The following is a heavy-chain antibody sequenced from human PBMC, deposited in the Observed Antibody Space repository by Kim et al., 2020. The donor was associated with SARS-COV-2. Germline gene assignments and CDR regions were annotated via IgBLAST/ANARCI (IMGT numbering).Heavy chain of an antibody. CDR2: IWYDGSNK. J-gene: IGHJ6*02. CDR1: GFTFSSYA. Sequence: GGSLRLSCAASGFTFSSYAMHWVRQAPGKGLEWVAVIWYDGSNKYYADSVKGRFTISRDNSKNTLYLQMNSLRAEDTAVYYCASCPYYYYGMDVWGQGTTVTVSS. CDR3: ASCPYYYYGMDV. V-gene: IGHV3-33*01.